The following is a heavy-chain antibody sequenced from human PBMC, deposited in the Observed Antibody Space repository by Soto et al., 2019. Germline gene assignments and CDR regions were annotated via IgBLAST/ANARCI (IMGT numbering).Heavy chain of an antibody. V-gene: IGHV3-21*01. D-gene: IGHD3-10*01. CDR2: ISSSSSYI. J-gene: IGHJ6*02. CDR3: ASSRLLLWFGEPLYPDYGMDV. Sequence: EVQLVESGGGLVKPGGSLRLSCAASGFTFSSYSMNWVRQAPGKGLEWVSSISSSSSYIYYADSVKGRFTISRDNAKNSLYLQMNSLRAEDTAVYYCASSRLLLWFGEPLYPDYGMDVWGQGTTVTVSS. CDR1: GFTFSSYS.